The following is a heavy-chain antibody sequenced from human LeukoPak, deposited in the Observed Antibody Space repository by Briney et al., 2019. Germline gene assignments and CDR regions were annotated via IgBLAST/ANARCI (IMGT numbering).Heavy chain of an antibody. J-gene: IGHJ4*02. Sequence: GGSLRLSCAASGFTFSSYSMNWVRQAPGKGLEWVSSISSSSSYIYYADSAKGRFTISRDNSKNTLYMQMSSLRAEDTAVYYCAKAGSIKFDYWGQGTLVTVSS. CDR1: GFTFSSYS. CDR3: AKAGSIKFDY. V-gene: IGHV3-21*04. D-gene: IGHD1-26*01. CDR2: ISSSSSYI.